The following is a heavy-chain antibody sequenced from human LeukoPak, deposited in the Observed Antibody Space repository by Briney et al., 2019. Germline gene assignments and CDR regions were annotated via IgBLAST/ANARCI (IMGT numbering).Heavy chain of an antibody. CDR1: GLTFRNYA. Sequence: PGGSLRLSCTVSGLTFRNYAMTWVRQAPGKGLEWLSTVSGKGDERFYADSVKGRFTLSRDNSKNTLNLQMNSLRVEDTALCYCAKGGHYSFFDAWGQGILVTVSS. D-gene: IGHD3-10*01. V-gene: IGHV3-23*01. CDR2: VSGKGDER. CDR3: AKGGHYSFFDA. J-gene: IGHJ5*02.